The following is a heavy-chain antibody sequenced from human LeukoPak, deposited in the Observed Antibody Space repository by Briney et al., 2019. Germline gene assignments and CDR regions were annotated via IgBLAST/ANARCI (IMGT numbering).Heavy chain of an antibody. CDR3: ARLMYYDSSGLDY. D-gene: IGHD3-22*01. Sequence: GGSLRLSCAASAFTFNNYSMSWVRQAPGKGLEWVSYISSTGRPIYYADSVKGRFTISRDNAKNSLYLQMNSLRAEDTAVYYCARLMYYDSSGLDYWGQGTLVIVSS. V-gene: IGHV3-48*04. CDR2: ISSTGRPI. CDR1: AFTFNNYS. J-gene: IGHJ4*02.